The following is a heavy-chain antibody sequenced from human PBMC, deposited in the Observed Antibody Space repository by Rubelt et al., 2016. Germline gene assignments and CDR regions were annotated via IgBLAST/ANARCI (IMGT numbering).Heavy chain of an antibody. V-gene: IGHV4-4*02. CDR1: GGSISSSNW. CDR3: ARVCDSSSWYCPYYYGMDV. Sequence: QVQLQESGPGLVKPSGTLSLTCAVSGGSISSSNWWSWVRQPPGKGLEWIGEIYHSGSTNYNPSLKIRVSISVDKSKNQFSLKLSSVTAADTAVYYCARVCDSSSWYCPYYYGMDVWGQGLTVTVSS. CDR2: IYHSGST. D-gene: IGHD6-13*01. J-gene: IGHJ6*02.